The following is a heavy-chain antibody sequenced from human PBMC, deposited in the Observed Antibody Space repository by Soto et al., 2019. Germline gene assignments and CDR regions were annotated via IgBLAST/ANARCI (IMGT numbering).Heavy chain of an antibody. Sequence: EVQLLESGGGLVQPGGSLRLSCAASGFTFSSYAMSWVRQAPGKGLEWVSAISGSGGSTYYADSVKGRFTISRANSKNTLHLQMNSLRAEDTAVYYCASLDIVVVVAAKGDWFDPWGQGTLVTVSS. D-gene: IGHD2-15*01. J-gene: IGHJ5*02. V-gene: IGHV3-23*01. CDR3: ASLDIVVVVAAKGDWFDP. CDR2: ISGSGGST. CDR1: GFTFSSYA.